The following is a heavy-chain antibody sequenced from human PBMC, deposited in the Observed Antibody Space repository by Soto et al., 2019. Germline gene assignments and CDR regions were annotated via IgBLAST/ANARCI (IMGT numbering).Heavy chain of an antibody. Sequence: SVKVSCKASGGTFSSYAISWVRQAPGQGLEWMGGIIPVFGTANYAQKFQGRVTITADESTNIVYMDVTSLRSEDTAVYYCARGDATKIVVTTYYAMDVWGQGTTVTVSS. J-gene: IGHJ6*02. D-gene: IGHD4-17*01. CDR2: IIPVFGTA. CDR3: ARGDATKIVVTTYYAMDV. CDR1: GGTFSSYA. V-gene: IGHV1-69*13.